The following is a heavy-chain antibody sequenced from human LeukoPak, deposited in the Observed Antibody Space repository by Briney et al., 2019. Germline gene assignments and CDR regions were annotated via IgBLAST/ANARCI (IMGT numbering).Heavy chain of an antibody. D-gene: IGHD6-6*01. CDR2: INSSGGST. Sequence: ASVKFSCKASGYTFTNYYMHWVRQAPGQELEWMGIINSSGGSTTYAQKFEGRVTMTRDTSTSTVYMEMSSLRSEDTAVYYCARSGEFSTSSDIWGQGTMVTVSS. J-gene: IGHJ3*02. V-gene: IGHV1-46*01. CDR1: GYTFTNYY. CDR3: ARSGEFSTSSDI.